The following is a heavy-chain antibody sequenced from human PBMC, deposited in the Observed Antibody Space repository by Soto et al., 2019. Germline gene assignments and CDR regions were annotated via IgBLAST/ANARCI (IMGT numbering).Heavy chain of an antibody. CDR2: INAGNGNT. Sequence: ASVKVSCKASGYTFTSYAMHWVRQAPGQRLEWMGWINAGNGNTKYSQKFQGRVTITRDTSASTAYMELSSLRSEDTAVYYCARIIKTDWYFDLWGRGTLVTVSS. J-gene: IGHJ2*01. D-gene: IGHD1-1*01. CDR3: ARIIKTDWYFDL. V-gene: IGHV1-3*01. CDR1: GYTFTSYA.